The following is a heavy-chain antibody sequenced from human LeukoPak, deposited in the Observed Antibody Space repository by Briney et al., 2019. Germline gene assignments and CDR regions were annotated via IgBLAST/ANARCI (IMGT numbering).Heavy chain of an antibody. D-gene: IGHD5-12*01. CDR2: INPNNDYT. V-gene: IGHV1-2*02. CDR1: GYIFTAYY. CDR3: ARVVARNGMDV. Sequence: ASVKVSCKASGYIFTAYYIHWVRQAPGQGLEWMGWINPNNDYTNYAQDFQGRVTLTRDTSITTAYMELNRLRSDDTAVYYCARVVARNGMDVWGQGTTVTVSS. J-gene: IGHJ6*02.